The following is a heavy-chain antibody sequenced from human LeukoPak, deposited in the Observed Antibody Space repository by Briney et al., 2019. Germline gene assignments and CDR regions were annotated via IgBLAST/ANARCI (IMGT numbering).Heavy chain of an antibody. Sequence: GGSLRLSCAASGFTVSSNYMSWVRQAPGKGLEWVSVIYSGGSTYYADSVKGRFTISRDNSKNTLYLQMNSLRAEDTAVYYCARVGGTPHTDAFDIWGQGTMVTVSS. D-gene: IGHD1-1*01. CDR3: ARVGGTPHTDAFDI. CDR2: IYSGGST. V-gene: IGHV3-53*01. CDR1: GFTVSSNY. J-gene: IGHJ3*02.